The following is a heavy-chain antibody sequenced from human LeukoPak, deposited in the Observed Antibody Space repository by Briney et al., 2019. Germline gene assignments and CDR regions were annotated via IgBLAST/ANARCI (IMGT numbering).Heavy chain of an antibody. CDR3: ATTTLTTGLFDY. CDR1: GGSISSSSYY. Sequence: SETLSLTCTVSGGSISSSSYYWGWIRQPPGKGLEWIGSIYYSGSTYYNPSLKSRVTISVDTSKNQFSLKLSSVTAADTAVYYCATTTLTTGLFDYWGQGTLVTVSS. D-gene: IGHD4-17*01. J-gene: IGHJ4*02. CDR2: IYYSGST. V-gene: IGHV4-39*01.